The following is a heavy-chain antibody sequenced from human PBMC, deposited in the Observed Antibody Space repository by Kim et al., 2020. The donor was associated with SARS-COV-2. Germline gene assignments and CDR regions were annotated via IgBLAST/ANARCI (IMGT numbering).Heavy chain of an antibody. J-gene: IGHJ4*02. CDR2: GATT. V-gene: IGHV3-23*01. Sequence: GATTAYADSVKGRFTISRDNSKNTLYLQRSSLRAEDTAIYYCANPRQPDYWGQGTLVTVSS. CDR3: ANPRQPDY. D-gene: IGHD6-13*01.